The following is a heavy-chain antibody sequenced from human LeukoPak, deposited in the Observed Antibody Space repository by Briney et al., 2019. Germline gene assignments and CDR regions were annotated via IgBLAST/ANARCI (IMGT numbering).Heavy chain of an antibody. CDR2: IYDSGST. CDR3: ARGGSGYDSFYYYGMDV. CDR1: GGSISSYY. J-gene: IGHJ6*02. Sequence: SETLPLTCTVSGGSISSYYWSRIRQPPGKGLEWIGYIYDSGSTNYNPSLKSRVTISVDTSKNQFSLKLSSVTAADTAVYYCARGGSGYDSFYYYGMDVWGQGTSVTVSS. V-gene: IGHV4-59*01. D-gene: IGHD5-12*01.